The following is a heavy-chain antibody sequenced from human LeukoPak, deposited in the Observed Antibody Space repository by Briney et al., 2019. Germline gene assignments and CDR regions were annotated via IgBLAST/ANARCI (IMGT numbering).Heavy chain of an antibody. V-gene: IGHV1-2*02. CDR2: INPNSGGT. Sequence: ASVKVSCKASGYTFTGYYMHWVRQAPGQGLEWMGWINPNSGGTNYAQKFQGRVTITRNTSISTAYMELSSLRSEDTAVYYCARGDGSSDWGQGTLVTVSS. CDR3: ARGDGSSD. D-gene: IGHD1-26*01. J-gene: IGHJ4*02. CDR1: GYTFTGYY.